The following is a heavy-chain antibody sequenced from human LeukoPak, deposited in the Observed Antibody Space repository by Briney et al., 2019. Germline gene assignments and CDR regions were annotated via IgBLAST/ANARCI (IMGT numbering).Heavy chain of an antibody. V-gene: IGHV1-69*02. CDR1: GYTFTGYY. J-gene: IGHJ4*02. Sequence: SVKVSCKASGYTFTGYYIHWVRQAPGQGLEWMGRIIPILGIANYAQKFQGRVTITADKSTSTAYMELSSLRSEDTAVYYCASLYGSGSYYNNYWGQGTLVTVSS. D-gene: IGHD3-10*01. CDR2: IIPILGIA. CDR3: ASLYGSGSYYNNY.